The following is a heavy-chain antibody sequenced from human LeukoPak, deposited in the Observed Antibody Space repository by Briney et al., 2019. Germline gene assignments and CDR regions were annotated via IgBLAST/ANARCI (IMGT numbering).Heavy chain of an antibody. CDR2: LYHSGST. CDR3: ARDHCSGGACYYFDY. V-gene: IGHV4-38-2*02. D-gene: IGHD2-15*01. CDR1: GYSITSDYS. Sequence: PSETLSLTCTVSGYSITSDYSWGWIRQPPGKGLEWIGSLYHSGSTYYNPSLMSRVTMSMDTSKSQFSLKLSSVTATDTAVYYCARDHCSGGACYYFDYWGQGTLVTVS. J-gene: IGHJ4*02.